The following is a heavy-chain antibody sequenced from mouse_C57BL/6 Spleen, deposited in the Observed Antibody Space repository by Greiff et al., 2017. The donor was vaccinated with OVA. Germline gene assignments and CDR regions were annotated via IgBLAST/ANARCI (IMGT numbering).Heavy chain of an antibody. J-gene: IGHJ1*03. V-gene: IGHV5-2*03. CDR2: INSDGGST. CDR1: EYEFPSHD. CDR3: ARRGDYDWYFDV. Sequence: EVKVVESGGGLVQPGESLKLSCESNEYEFPSHDMSWVRKTPEKRLELVAAINSDGGSTYYPDTMARRFIISGDNTKKTLYLQMSSLRSEDTSVYYCARRGDYDWYFDVWGTGTTVTVSS. D-gene: IGHD2-4*01.